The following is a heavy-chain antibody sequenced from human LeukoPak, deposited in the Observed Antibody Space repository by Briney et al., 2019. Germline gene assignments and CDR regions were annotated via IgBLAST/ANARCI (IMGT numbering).Heavy chain of an antibody. Sequence: SETLSLTCIVSGDSINNYYWSWIRQSPGKGLEWIGYIYNGGSTNYNPPLKSRVTISGDTSKNQFSLKLSSVTAADTAVYYCARGAVAGEFHYWGQGTLVTVSS. V-gene: IGHV4-59*01. D-gene: IGHD6-19*01. J-gene: IGHJ4*02. CDR2: IYNGGST. CDR1: GDSINNYY. CDR3: ARGAVAGEFHY.